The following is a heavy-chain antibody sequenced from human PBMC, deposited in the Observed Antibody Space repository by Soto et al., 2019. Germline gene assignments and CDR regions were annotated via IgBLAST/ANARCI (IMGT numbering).Heavy chain of an antibody. J-gene: IGHJ5*02. D-gene: IGHD3-10*01. Sequence: SETLSLTCTVSGGSISSGDYYSSWIRQPPGKGLEWIGYISYSGSTYYNPSLKSRVTISVDTSKNQFSLKLSSVTAADTAVYYCARGVTMVRGVIIPWFDPWGQGTLVT. CDR2: ISYSGST. CDR3: ARGVTMVRGVIIPWFDP. V-gene: IGHV4-30-4*01. CDR1: GGSISSGDYY.